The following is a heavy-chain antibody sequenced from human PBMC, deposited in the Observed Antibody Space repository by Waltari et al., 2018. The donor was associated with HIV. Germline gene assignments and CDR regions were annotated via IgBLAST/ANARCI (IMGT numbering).Heavy chain of an antibody. CDR1: GYTFTSYD. CDR2: MNPNSGNT. CDR3: ARGVEMATIGGPDY. J-gene: IGHJ4*02. D-gene: IGHD5-12*01. Sequence: QVQLVQSRAEVRKAGASVKCSCKASGYTFTSYDINWVRQASGQGLEWMGWMNPNSGNTGYAQKFQGRVTMTRNTSISTAYMELSSLRSEDTAVYYCARGVEMATIGGPDYWGQGTLVTVS. V-gene: IGHV1-8*01.